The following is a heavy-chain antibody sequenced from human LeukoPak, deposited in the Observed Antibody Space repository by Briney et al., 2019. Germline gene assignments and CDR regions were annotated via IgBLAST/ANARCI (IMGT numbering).Heavy chain of an antibody. J-gene: IGHJ5*02. CDR1: GYTFTGYY. D-gene: IGHD3-10*01. V-gene: IGHV1-2*02. Sequence: ASVKVSCKASGYTFTGYYMHWVRQAPGQGLEWMGWINPNSGGTNYAQKFQGRVTMTRDTSISTAYMELSRLRSDDTAVYYCARDGSLLWFGESLNWFDPWGQGTLVTVSS. CDR2: INPNSGGT. CDR3: ARDGSLLWFGESLNWFDP.